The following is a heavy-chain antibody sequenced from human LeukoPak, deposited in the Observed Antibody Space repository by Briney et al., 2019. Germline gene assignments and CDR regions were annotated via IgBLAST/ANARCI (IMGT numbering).Heavy chain of an antibody. CDR2: IYYSGRT. D-gene: IGHD3-22*01. CDR1: GDSVSRSDSY. Sequence: SETLSLTCSVSGDSVSRSDSYWDWIRQPPGKGLEWIGTIYYSGRTYHSPSLKSRVTMSVDPSNNQFSLNLRSVTAAHTALYYCARRRYYDGSGYLEWGQGTLLSVSA. J-gene: IGHJ1*01. CDR3: ARRRYYDGSGYLE. V-gene: IGHV4-39*01.